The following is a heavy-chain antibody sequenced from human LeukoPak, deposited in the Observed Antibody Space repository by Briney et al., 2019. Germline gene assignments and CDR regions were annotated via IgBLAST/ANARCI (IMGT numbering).Heavy chain of an antibody. J-gene: IGHJ1*01. V-gene: IGHV3-23*01. CDR1: GFTFSSYA. Sequence: QAGGSLRLSCAASGFTFSSYAMSWVRQAPGKGLEWISAISGSGGSTYYADSVKGRFTISRDNSKNTLYLQMNRLRPEDTAIYYCAKEGRYYGSGGPEYFQHWGQGTLVTVSS. CDR3: AKEGRYYGSGGPEYFQH. CDR2: ISGSGGST. D-gene: IGHD3-10*01.